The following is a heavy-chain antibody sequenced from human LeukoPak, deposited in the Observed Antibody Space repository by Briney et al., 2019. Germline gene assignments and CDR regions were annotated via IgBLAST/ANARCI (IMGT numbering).Heavy chain of an antibody. CDR3: AIDMCTVVTGYWGFDF. CDR2: INHSGST. J-gene: IGHJ2*01. CDR1: GGSFSGYY. Sequence: PSETLSLTCAVYGGSFSGYYWSWIRQPPGKGLEWIGEINHSGSTNYNPSLKSRVSILVDTSKNQFSLKLSSVTAADTAIYYCAIDMCTVVTGYWGFDFWGRGTLVTGSS. V-gene: IGHV4-34*01. D-gene: IGHD4-23*01.